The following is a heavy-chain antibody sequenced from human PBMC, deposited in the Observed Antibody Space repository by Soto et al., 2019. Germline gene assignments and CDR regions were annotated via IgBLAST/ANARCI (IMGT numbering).Heavy chain of an antibody. J-gene: IGHJ6*02. V-gene: IGHV4-31*03. CDR1: SDSMNSGGYY. Sequence: SETLSLTCSVSSDSMNSGGYYWSWIRQHPGKGLEWIGYIYSNGDTYYNPSLKSRVTISVDTSKNQFSLNLTSVTAADTAVYYCARRGGSSSGYYYSAIDVCGQLPTVTVSS. D-gene: IGHD6-6*01. CDR2: IYSNGDT. CDR3: ARRGGSSSGYYYSAIDV.